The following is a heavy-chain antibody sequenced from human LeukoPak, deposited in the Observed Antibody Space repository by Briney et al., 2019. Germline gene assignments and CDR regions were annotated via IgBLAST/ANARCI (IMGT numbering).Heavy chain of an antibody. CDR1: GFTFSSYE. CDR2: ISSSSSYI. J-gene: IGHJ3*02. CDR3: ARRGREGAFDI. Sequence: GGSLRLSCAASGFTFSSYEMNWVRQAPGKGLEWVSSISSSSSYIYYADSVKGRFTISRDNAKNSLYLQMNSLRAEDTAVYYCARRGREGAFDIWGQGTMVTVSS. V-gene: IGHV3-21*01. D-gene: IGHD1-26*01.